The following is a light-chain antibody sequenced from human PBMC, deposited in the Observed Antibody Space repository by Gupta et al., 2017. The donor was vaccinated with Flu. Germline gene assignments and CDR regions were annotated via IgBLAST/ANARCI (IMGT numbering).Light chain of an antibody. V-gene: IGKV2D-29*01. CDR3: RQRLQFPRT. J-gene: IGKJ2*01. CDR1: QSLLHRDGKTY. CDR2: EVS. Sequence: VTPGQPASISCKASQSLLHRDGKTYLYWYLQKPGQPPQLLIYEVSYRGSGVPDRFNGSGSGTDFTLRISRVEAEDVGVYYCRQRLQFPRTFGQGTKLEIK.